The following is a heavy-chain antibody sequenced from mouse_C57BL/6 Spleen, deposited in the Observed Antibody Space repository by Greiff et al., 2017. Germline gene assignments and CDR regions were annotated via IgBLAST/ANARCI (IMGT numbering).Heavy chain of an antibody. V-gene: IGHV1-4*01. CDR3: AMGYDGYFDY. CDR2: INPSSGYT. Sequence: QLQESGAELARPGASVKMSCKASGYTFTSYTMHWVKQRPGQGLEWIGYINPSSGYTKYNQKFKDKATLTVDKSSSTAYMQLSSLTSEDSAVYYCAMGYDGYFDYWGQGTTLTVSS. J-gene: IGHJ2*01. D-gene: IGHD2-3*01. CDR1: GYTFTSYT.